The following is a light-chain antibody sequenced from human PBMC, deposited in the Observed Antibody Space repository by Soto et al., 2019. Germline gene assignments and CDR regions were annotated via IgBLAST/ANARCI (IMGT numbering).Light chain of an antibody. CDR2: WAS. CDR3: QQYCSTPWT. V-gene: IGKV4-1*01. Sequence: DIVMTQSPDSLAVSLGERATINCKSSQSVLYSSNNKNYLAWYQQKPGQPPKLLIYWASTRESGVPDRFSGSGSGKDFALTISSLQAEDVAVYYCQQYCSTPWTFGQGTKVEIK. J-gene: IGKJ1*01. CDR1: QSVLYSSNNKNY.